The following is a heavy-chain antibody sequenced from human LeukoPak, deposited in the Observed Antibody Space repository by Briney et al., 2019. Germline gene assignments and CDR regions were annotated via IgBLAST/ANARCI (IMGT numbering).Heavy chain of an antibody. V-gene: IGHV3-23*01. J-gene: IGHJ6*02. CDR2: NSGSGGST. D-gene: IGHD6-13*01. CDR1: GFIFSNAW. CDR3: AKFSSSWYYYGMDV. Sequence: GGSLRLSCAGSGFIFSNAWMNWVRQAPGKGLEWVSGNSGSGGSTYYADSVKGRFTISRDNSKNTLYLQMNSLRADDTAVYYCAKFSSSWYYYGMDVWGHGTTVTVSS.